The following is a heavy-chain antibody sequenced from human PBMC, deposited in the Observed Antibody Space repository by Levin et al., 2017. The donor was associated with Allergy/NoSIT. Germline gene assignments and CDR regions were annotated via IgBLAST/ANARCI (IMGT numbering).Heavy chain of an antibody. D-gene: IGHD3-22*01. J-gene: IGHJ3*02. CDR2: IKSKTDGGTT. CDR3: TPGFAAYYDSSGYSDDAFDI. CDR1: GFTFSNAW. Sequence: GGSLRLSCAASGFTFSNAWMSWVRQAPGKGLEWVGRIKSKTDGGTTDYAAPVKGRFTISRDDSKNTLYLQMNSLKTEDTAVYYCTPGFAAYYDSSGYSDDAFDIWGQGTMVTVSS. V-gene: IGHV3-15*01.